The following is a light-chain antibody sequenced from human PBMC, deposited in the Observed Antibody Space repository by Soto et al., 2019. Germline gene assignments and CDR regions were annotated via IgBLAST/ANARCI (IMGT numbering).Light chain of an antibody. J-gene: IGLJ1*01. CDR1: SSNIGAGYD. Sequence: QSVLTQPPSVSGAPGQRVTISCTGSSSNIGAGYDVNWYQQLPGTAPKLLIFGDSNRPSGVPDRFSGSKSGTSASLVITGLQADDEADYYCQSYDSSLNTYVFGAGTKVTVL. CDR2: GDS. CDR3: QSYDSSLNTYV. V-gene: IGLV1-40*01.